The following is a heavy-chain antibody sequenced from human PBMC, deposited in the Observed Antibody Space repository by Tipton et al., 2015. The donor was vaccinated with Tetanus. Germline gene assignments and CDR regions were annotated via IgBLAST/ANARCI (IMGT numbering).Heavy chain of an antibody. CDR1: GFTFSNYW. D-gene: IGHD3-22*01. J-gene: IGHJ4*02. CDR3: ARDRHSYESSGYYLFDN. V-gene: IGHV3-7*01. Sequence: SLRLSCAASGFTFSNYWMSWVRQAPGRGLEWVASIKQDGSDKNYVDSVKGRFTISRDNAKNSLYLQMSSPRAEDTAVYYCARDRHSYESSGYYLFDNWGQGTLVTVSA. CDR2: IKQDGSDK.